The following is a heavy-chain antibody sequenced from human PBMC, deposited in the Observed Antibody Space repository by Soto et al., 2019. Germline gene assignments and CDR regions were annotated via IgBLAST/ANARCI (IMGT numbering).Heavy chain of an antibody. Sequence: GGSLRLSCTASGFSFSASTIHWVRQASGKGLEWVGRIRSKANNYAPAYGASVKGRFTISRDDSKNAAYLQMNSLKTEETAVYYCATLNCSSSSCYIFYYGMDVWGQGTTVTV. CDR3: ATLNCSSSSCYIFYYGMDV. J-gene: IGHJ6*02. V-gene: IGHV3-73*01. CDR1: GFSFSAST. D-gene: IGHD2-2*01. CDR2: IRSKANNYAP.